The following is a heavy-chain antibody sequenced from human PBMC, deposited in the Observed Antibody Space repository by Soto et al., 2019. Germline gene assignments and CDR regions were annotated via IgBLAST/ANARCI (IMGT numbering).Heavy chain of an antibody. V-gene: IGHV2-26*01. CDR3: ARIAIVVVPAAMPNYYYYYYMDV. J-gene: IGHJ6*03. Sequence: SGPTLVNPTETLTLTCTVSGFSLSNARMGVSWIRQPPGKALEWLAHIFSNDEKSYSTSLKSRLTISKDTSKSQVVLTMTNMDPVDTATYYCARIAIVVVPAAMPNYYYYYYMDVWGKGTTVTVSS. CDR1: GFSLSNARMG. D-gene: IGHD2-2*01. CDR2: IFSNDEK.